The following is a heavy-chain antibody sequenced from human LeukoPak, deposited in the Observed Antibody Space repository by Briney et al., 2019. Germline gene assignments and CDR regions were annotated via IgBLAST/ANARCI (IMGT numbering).Heavy chain of an antibody. D-gene: IGHD6-19*01. V-gene: IGHV3-30*04. CDR3: ARGGISDWWYSSGWYYYYMDV. J-gene: IGHJ6*03. CDR1: GFTFSSYA. CDR2: ISYDGSNK. Sequence: GGSLRLSCAASGFTFSSYAMHWVRQAPGKGLEWVAVISYDGSNKYYADSVKGRFTISRDNSKNTLYLQMNSLRAEDTAVYYCARGGISDWWYSSGWYYYYMDVWGKGTTVTVSS.